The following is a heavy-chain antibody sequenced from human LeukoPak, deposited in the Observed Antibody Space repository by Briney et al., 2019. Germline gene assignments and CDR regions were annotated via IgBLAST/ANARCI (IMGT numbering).Heavy chain of an antibody. CDR2: ITWNSGTI. Sequence: GGSLRLSCAASGFTFNDYAMHWARQAPGQGLEWVSGITWNSGTIGYADSVKGRFTISRDNAKNTLYLQMNSLRAEDTAVYYCAKDRLGAMMYFDFWGQGTLVTVSS. J-gene: IGHJ4*02. CDR1: GFTFNDYA. V-gene: IGHV3-9*01. D-gene: IGHD1-26*01. CDR3: AKDRLGAMMYFDF.